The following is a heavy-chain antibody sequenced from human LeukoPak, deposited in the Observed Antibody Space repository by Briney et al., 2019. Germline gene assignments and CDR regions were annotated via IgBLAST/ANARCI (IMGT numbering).Heavy chain of an antibody. V-gene: IGHV3-11*01. CDR3: ARALKVYYDSSGYIDY. CDR2: ISSSGSTI. D-gene: IGHD3-22*01. Sequence: GGSLRLSCAASGFTFSDYYMSWNRQAPGKGLEWVSYISSSGSTIYYADSVKGRFTISRDNAKNSLYLQMNSLRAEDTAVYYCARALKVYYDSSGYIDYWGQGTLVTVSS. CDR1: GFTFSDYY. J-gene: IGHJ4*02.